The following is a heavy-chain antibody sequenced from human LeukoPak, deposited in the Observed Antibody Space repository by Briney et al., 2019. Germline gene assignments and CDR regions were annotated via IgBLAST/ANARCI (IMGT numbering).Heavy chain of an antibody. V-gene: IGHV3-23*01. CDR2: ICGSGGIT. CDR3: AKDREGPFPGGIVGAALDY. Sequence: PGGSLRHSCAAPGFTFSSYAMSWVGQAPGKGLEWGSDICGSGGITYYAHSVKGRFTISRDNSKNTLYLQMKSLRAEDTAVYYCAKDREGPFPGGIVGAALDYWGQGTLVTVSS. CDR1: GFTFSSYA. D-gene: IGHD1-26*01. J-gene: IGHJ4*02.